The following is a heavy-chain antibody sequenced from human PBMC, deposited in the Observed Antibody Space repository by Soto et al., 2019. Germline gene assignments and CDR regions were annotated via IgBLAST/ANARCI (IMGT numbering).Heavy chain of an antibody. CDR1: GFTVSSKY. D-gene: IGHD2-15*01. Sequence: EVQLVESGGGLVQPGGSLRLSCPASGFTVSSKYMTWVRQAPGKGLEWVSLIQSGGTTYYADSVKGRFTISRDTSENTLHLQMDSLRVEDTAVYYCARGDVRCDGGRCYWIRLDVWGKGTTVTVSS. CDR3: ARGDVRCDGGRCYWIRLDV. V-gene: IGHV3-66*01. CDR2: IQSGGTT. J-gene: IGHJ6*04.